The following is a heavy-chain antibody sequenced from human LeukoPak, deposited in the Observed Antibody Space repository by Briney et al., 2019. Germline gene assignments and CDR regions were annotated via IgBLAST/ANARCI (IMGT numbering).Heavy chain of an antibody. Sequence: SETLSLTCAVYGGSFSGYYWSWIRQPPGKGLEWIGEINHSGSTNYNPSLKSRVTISVDTSKNQFSLKLSSVTAADTAVYYCARGKKEWELLQWSPTNHDAFDIWGQGTMVTVSS. CDR1: GGSFSGYY. J-gene: IGHJ3*02. CDR3: ARGKKEWELLQWSPTNHDAFDI. CDR2: INHSGST. D-gene: IGHD1-26*01. V-gene: IGHV4-34*01.